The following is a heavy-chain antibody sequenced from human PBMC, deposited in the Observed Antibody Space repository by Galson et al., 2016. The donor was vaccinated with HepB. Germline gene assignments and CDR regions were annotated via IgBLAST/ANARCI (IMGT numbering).Heavy chain of an antibody. CDR3: AKVKEKGSLGWDYYGMDV. CDR2: ISGSAKNT. V-gene: IGHV3-23*01. Sequence: SLRLSCAASGFIFSGFAMSWVRQALGKGLEWVSGISGSAKNTYHADSVKGRFTISRDNSKKTLSLQMNSLRAEDTAVYYCAKVKEKGSLGWDYYGMDVWGKGTTVTVSS. J-gene: IGHJ6*04. D-gene: IGHD3-3*01. CDR1: GFIFSGFA.